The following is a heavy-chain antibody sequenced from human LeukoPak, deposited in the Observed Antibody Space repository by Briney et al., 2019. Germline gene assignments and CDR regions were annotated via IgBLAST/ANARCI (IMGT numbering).Heavy chain of an antibody. CDR2: IYHSGST. V-gene: IGHV4-38-2*02. D-gene: IGHD5-18*01. J-gene: IGHJ4*02. CDR3: AKIRYSYGSSPFDY. Sequence: PSETLSLTCTVSGYSISSGYYWGWIRQPPGKGLEWIGSIYHSGSTYYNPSLKSRVTISVDTSKNQLSLKLSSVTAADTAVYYCAKIRYSYGSSPFDYWGQGNLVTVSS. CDR1: GYSISSGYY.